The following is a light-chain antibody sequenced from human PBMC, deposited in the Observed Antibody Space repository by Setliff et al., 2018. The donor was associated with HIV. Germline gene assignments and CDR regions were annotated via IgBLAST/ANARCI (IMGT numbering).Light chain of an antibody. J-gene: IGLJ1*01. CDR3: TSYTSSTTYV. Sequence: QSVLTQPASVAGSPGQSITISCTGNSSDVGGYNYVSWYQQHPGKAPKLMIYEVSDRPSGVSNRFSGSKSGNTASLTISGLQAEDEADYYCTSYTSSTTYVFGPGTKGTV. CDR2: EVS. V-gene: IGLV2-14*01. CDR1: SSDVGGYNY.